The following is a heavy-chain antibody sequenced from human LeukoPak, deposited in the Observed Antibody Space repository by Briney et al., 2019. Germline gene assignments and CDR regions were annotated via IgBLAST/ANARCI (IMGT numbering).Heavy chain of an antibody. J-gene: IGHJ5*02. D-gene: IGHD6-19*01. Sequence: GGSLRLSCAASGFTFSSYWTHWVRQAPGKGLVWVSRITSDGSSTSYADSVKGRFTISRDNAKNTLYLQMNSLRAEDTAVYYCVRDPSIAVAGTLNWFDPWGQGTLVTVSS. CDR2: ITSDGSST. CDR1: GFTFSSYW. CDR3: VRDPSIAVAGTLNWFDP. V-gene: IGHV3-74*01.